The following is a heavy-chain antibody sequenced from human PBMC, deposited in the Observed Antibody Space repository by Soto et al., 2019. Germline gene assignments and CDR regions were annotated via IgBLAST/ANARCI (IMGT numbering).Heavy chain of an antibody. V-gene: IGHV3-30-3*01. D-gene: IGHD3-16*01. CDR2: ISNDGGNK. CDR1: GFPFSSYA. Sequence: GGSLRLSCAASGFPFSSYALHWVRQAPGRGLEWVAAISNDGGNKFYADSVKGRFSISRDTSKKTLYLQMNSLRAADTAVYYCARVWGAYPNFDCWGQGTLVT. CDR3: ARVWGAYPNFDC. J-gene: IGHJ4*02.